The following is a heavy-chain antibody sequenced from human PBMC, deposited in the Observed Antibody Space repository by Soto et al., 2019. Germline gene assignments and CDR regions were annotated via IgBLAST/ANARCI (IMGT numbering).Heavy chain of an antibody. CDR2: ISGSGVNT. D-gene: IGHD1-26*01. V-gene: IGHV3-23*01. J-gene: IGHJ6*02. CDR3: TKDLVRSYYGAVYYGMDV. CDR1: GFTFSSYA. Sequence: VQLLESGGGLVQPGGSLRLSCAASGFTFSSYAMTWVRQAPGKGLEWVSGISGSGVNTYYADSVKGRFTISRDNSKNTLSLQMNSLRAEDTAVYYCTKDLVRSYYGAVYYGMDVWGQGTTVTVSS.